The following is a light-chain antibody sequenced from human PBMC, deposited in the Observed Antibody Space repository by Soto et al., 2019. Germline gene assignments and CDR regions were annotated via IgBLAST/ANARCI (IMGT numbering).Light chain of an antibody. V-gene: IGKV1-5*03. CDR3: QQYSTYPWT. CDR1: QSVRNW. J-gene: IGKJ1*01. CDR2: QAS. Sequence: DIQMTQSPSTLSASVGVRVTITCRASQSVRNWLAWYLQSPGTAPKLLIYQASTLESGVPSRFSGCGSGTEFTLTISSLQPDDVGTYYCQQYSTYPWTFGQGTKVELK.